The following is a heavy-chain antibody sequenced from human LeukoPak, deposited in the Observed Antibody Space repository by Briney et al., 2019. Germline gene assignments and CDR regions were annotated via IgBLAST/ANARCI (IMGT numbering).Heavy chain of an antibody. CDR1: GFTFSSYS. CDR2: ISSSSSTI. CDR3: ARDGVPAAIPMSYYYYGMDV. D-gene: IGHD2-2*02. Sequence: GGSLRLSCAASGFTFSSYSMNWVRQAPGKGLEWVSYISSSSSTIYYADSVKGRFTISRDNSKNTLYLQMNSLRAEDTAVYYCARDGVPAAIPMSYYYYGMDVWGQGTTVTVSS. J-gene: IGHJ6*02. V-gene: IGHV3-48*01.